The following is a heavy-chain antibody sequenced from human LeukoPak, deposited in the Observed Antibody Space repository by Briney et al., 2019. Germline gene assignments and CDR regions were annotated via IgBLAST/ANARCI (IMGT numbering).Heavy chain of an antibody. J-gene: IGHJ4*02. CDR1: GFTLSNYA. V-gene: IGHV3-23*01. CDR3: ATQNFDC. CDR2: ISDSGGST. Sequence: GGSLRLSCAASGFTLSNYAMSWVRQAPGQGLEWVSTISDSGGSTYYADSVKGRFTLSRDNSKSTLSLQMNSLRADDTAVYYCATQNFDCWGQGTLVTVSS.